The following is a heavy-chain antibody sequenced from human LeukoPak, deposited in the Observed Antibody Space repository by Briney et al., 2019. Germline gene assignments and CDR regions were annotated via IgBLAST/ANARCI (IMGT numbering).Heavy chain of an antibody. CDR3: ARDLPLLRYFDWLLSHFDY. CDR1: GGTFSSYA. Sequence: SVKVSCMASGGTFSSYAISWVRQAPGQGLEWMGGIIPIFGTSNYAQKLQGRVTMTTDTSTSTAYMELRSLRSDDTAVYYCARDLPLLRYFDWLLSHFDYWGQGTLVTVSS. V-gene: IGHV1-69*05. D-gene: IGHD3-9*01. J-gene: IGHJ4*02. CDR2: IIPIFGTS.